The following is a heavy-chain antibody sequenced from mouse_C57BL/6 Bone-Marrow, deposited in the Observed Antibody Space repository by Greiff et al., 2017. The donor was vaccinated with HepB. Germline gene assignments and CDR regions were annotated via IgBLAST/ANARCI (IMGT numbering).Heavy chain of an antibody. V-gene: IGHV10-1*01. Sequence: EVMLVESGGGLVQPKGSLKLSCAASGFSFNTYAMNWVRQAPGKGLEWVARIRSKSNNYATYYADSVKDRFTISRDDSESMLYLQMNNLKTEDTAMYYCVRHEEIYYGYDASWFAYWGQGTLVTVSA. CDR1: GFSFNTYA. J-gene: IGHJ3*01. CDR3: VRHEEIYYGYDASWFAY. CDR2: IRSKSNNYAT. D-gene: IGHD2-2*01.